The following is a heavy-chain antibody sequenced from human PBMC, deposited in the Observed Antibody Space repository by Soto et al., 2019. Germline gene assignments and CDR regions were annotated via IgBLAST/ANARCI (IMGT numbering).Heavy chain of an antibody. Sequence: ASVKVSCKASGYTFTSYGISWVRQAPGQGLEWMGWISAYNGNTNYAQKLQGRVTMTTDTSTSTAYTELRSLRSDDTAVYYCARDWMDYGDYDDAFDIWGQGTMVTVSS. J-gene: IGHJ3*02. CDR2: ISAYNGNT. D-gene: IGHD4-17*01. CDR3: ARDWMDYGDYDDAFDI. CDR1: GYTFTSYG. V-gene: IGHV1-18*01.